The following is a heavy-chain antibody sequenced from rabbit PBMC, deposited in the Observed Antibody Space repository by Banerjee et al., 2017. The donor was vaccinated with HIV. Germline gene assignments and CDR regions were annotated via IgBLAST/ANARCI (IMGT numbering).Heavy chain of an antibody. CDR3: ARERNDYGDFRFNL. CDR2: IITSGSGST. Sequence: QEQLEESGGGLVKPEGSLTLTCKASGFDLSSYYYMCWVRQAPGKGLEWIGCIITSGSGSTYYASWAKGRFTISETSWTTVTLQMTSLTAADTATYFCARERNDYGDFRFNLWGPGTLVPVS. J-gene: IGHJ4*01. CDR1: GFDLSSYYY. D-gene: IGHD2-1*01. V-gene: IGHV1S45*01.